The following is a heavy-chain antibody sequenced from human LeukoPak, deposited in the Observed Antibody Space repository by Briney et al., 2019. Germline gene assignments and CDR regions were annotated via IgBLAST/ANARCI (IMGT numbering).Heavy chain of an antibody. CDR3: ARARAAVAPYDY. V-gene: IGHV3-53*01. CDR1: GFTVSSNY. J-gene: IGHJ4*02. Sequence: GGSLRLSCAASGFTVSSNYMSWVRQAPGKGLEWVSVIYSGGTTSYADSVKGRFTISRDSSKNTLYLQMSSLRAEDTAVYYCARARAAVAPYDYRGQGTLVTVSS. D-gene: IGHD6-19*01. CDR2: IYSGGTT.